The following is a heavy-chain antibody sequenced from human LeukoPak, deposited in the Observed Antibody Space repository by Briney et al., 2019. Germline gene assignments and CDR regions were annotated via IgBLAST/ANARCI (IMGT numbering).Heavy chain of an antibody. J-gene: IGHJ4*02. Sequence: PSETLSLTCTVSGGSISSYYWSWIRQPPGKGLEWIGYIYYSGSTNYNPSLKSRVTISVDTSKNQFSLKLSSVTAADTAVYYCARDRALYCSSTSCHSIPDYWGQGTLVTVSS. V-gene: IGHV4-59*12. D-gene: IGHD2-2*01. CDR2: IYYSGST. CDR3: ARDRALYCSSTSCHSIPDY. CDR1: GGSISSYY.